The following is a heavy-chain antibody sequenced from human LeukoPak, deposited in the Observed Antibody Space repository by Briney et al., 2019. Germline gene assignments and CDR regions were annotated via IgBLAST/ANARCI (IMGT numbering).Heavy chain of an antibody. V-gene: IGHV1-69*01. CDR2: IIPTFGTA. J-gene: IGHJ2*01. CDR1: GGTFGSYV. Sequence: SVKVSCKASGGTFGSYVISWVRQAPGQGLEWMGGIIPTFGTAHYAQKFQGRLTITADESTSTVYMEMSSLRSEDTAMYYCAKEGDTALVTGYFDLWGRGTLVTVS. CDR3: AKEGDTALVTGYFDL. D-gene: IGHD5-18*01.